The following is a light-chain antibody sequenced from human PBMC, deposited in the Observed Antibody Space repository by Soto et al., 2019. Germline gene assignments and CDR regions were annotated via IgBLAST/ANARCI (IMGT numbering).Light chain of an antibody. Sequence: EMVLTQSPGPLALSPGERATLSCRASQSVSSSYLAWYQQKPGPAPRLLIYGASSIATGIPNRFTGSESGTDCPLTISRVEPEDLAVSYCQQYGSSRITFGQGTRLEIK. V-gene: IGKV3-20*01. J-gene: IGKJ5*01. CDR2: GAS. CDR3: QQYGSSRIT. CDR1: QSVSSSY.